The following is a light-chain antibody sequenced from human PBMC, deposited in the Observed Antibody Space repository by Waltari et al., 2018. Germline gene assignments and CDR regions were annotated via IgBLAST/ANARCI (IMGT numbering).Light chain of an antibody. CDR3: CSYAGSRIVV. CDR2: EVT. V-gene: IGLV2-23*02. J-gene: IGLJ2*01. CDR1: SSVVGNYNL. Sequence: QSALTQPASVSGSPGQSITISCTGTSSVVGNYNLDPRYQHHPGKVPKLMIYEVTKRPSGISNRFSGSKSGNTASLTISGLQAEDEGDYYCCSYAGSRIVVFGGGTKMTVL.